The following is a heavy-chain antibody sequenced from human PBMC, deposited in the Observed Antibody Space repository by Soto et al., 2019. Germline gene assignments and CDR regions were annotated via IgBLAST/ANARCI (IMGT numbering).Heavy chain of an antibody. Sequence: KGLEWVSSISSSSSTIYYADSVKGRFTISRDNAKNSLYLQMNSLRDEDTAVYYCARGGASWYERDDAFDIWGQGTMVT. V-gene: IGHV3-48*02. CDR3: ARGGASWYERDDAFDI. D-gene: IGHD6-13*01. CDR2: ISSSSSTI. J-gene: IGHJ3*02.